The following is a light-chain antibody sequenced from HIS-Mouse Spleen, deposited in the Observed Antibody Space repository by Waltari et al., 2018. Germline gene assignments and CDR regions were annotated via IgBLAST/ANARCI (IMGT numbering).Light chain of an antibody. CDR2: DAS. J-gene: IGKJ4*01. Sequence: EIVLTQSPATLSLSPGERAPLSCRASQSVSSYLAWYQQKPGQAPRLLIYDASNRATGIPARFSGSGPGTDFTLTISSLEPEDFAVYYCQQRSNWHPLTFGGGTKVEIK. CDR3: QQRSNWHPLT. V-gene: IGKV3D-11*02. CDR1: QSVSSY.